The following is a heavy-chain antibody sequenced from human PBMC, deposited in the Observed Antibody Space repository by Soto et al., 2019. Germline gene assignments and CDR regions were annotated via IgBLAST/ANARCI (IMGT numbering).Heavy chain of an antibody. CDR2: IYHSGST. V-gene: IGHV4-30-2*01. CDR3: ARVQDY. CDR1: GGSISSGGYS. J-gene: IGHJ4*02. Sequence: QLQLQESGSGLVKPSQTLSLTCAVSGGSISSGGYSWSWIRQPPGKGLEWIGYIYHSGSTYYNPSLQIRVTVSVDRSKNHFSLKLFSVTASHTAVYNSARVQDYWGQGTLVTVSS.